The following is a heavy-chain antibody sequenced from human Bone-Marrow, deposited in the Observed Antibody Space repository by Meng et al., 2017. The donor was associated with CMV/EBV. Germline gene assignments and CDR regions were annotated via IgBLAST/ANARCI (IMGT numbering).Heavy chain of an antibody. D-gene: IGHD6-13*01. CDR3: AREGSGQPYYYGMDV. Sequence: AVKVSCKASGGTFSSYAISWVRQAPGQGLEWMGGIIPIFGTANYAQKFQGRVTITTDESTSTAYMELSSLRSEDTAVYYCAREGSGQPYYYGMDVWGQGTTVTVSS. CDR2: IIPIFGTA. J-gene: IGHJ6*02. CDR1: GGTFSSYA. V-gene: IGHV1-69*05.